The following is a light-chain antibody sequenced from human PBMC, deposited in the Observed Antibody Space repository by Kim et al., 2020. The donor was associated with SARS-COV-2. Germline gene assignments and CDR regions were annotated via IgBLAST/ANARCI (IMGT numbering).Light chain of an antibody. Sequence: ATINCKSSQGVLYSSNNKNYLAWYQQKPGQPPKLLMYWASTRESGVPDRFSGSGSGTDFTLTISSLQSEDVAVYYCQQYYSTPLTFGPGTKVDIK. CDR2: WAS. CDR3: QQYYSTPLT. CDR1: QGVLYSSNNKNY. V-gene: IGKV4-1*01. J-gene: IGKJ3*01.